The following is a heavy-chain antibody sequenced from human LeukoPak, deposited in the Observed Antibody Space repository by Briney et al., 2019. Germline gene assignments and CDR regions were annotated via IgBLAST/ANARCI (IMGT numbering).Heavy chain of an antibody. CDR1: GFTFSNYW. Sequence: PGGSLRLSCAASGFTFSNYWLHWVRQAPGKGLEWLAYITSNLNTIYYADSVKGRFTISRDNAKNSLYLQMNSLRAEDTAVYYCVLGGYDSPYLGFDYWGQGTLVTVSS. D-gene: IGHD3-22*01. V-gene: IGHV3-48*04. CDR2: ITSNLNTI. CDR3: VLGGYDSPYLGFDY. J-gene: IGHJ4*02.